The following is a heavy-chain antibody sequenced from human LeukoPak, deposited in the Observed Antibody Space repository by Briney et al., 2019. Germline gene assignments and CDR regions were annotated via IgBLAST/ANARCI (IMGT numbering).Heavy chain of an antibody. V-gene: IGHV1-24*01. CDR3: AKSLAVARYYYGMDV. D-gene: IGHD6-19*01. Sequence: GASVKVSCKVSGYTLTELSMHWVRQAPGKGLEWMGGFDPEDGETIYAQKSQGRVTMTEDTSTDTAYMELSSLRSEDTAVYYCAKSLAVARYYYGMDVWGQGTTVTVSS. CDR1: GYTLTELS. CDR2: FDPEDGET. J-gene: IGHJ6*02.